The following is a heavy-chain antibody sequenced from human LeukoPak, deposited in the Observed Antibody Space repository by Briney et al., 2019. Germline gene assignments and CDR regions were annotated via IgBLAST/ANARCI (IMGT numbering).Heavy chain of an antibody. J-gene: IGHJ4*02. V-gene: IGHV3-66*02. CDR1: GFTVSSNY. D-gene: IGHD1-26*01. CDR2: IYSGGST. Sequence: GGSLRLSCAASGFTVSSNYMSWVRQAPGKGLEWVSVIYSGGSTYYADSVKGRFTISRDNSKNTLYLQMNSLRAEDTAVYYCARARRGSYFGFDYWGQGTLVTVSS. CDR3: ARARRGSYFGFDY.